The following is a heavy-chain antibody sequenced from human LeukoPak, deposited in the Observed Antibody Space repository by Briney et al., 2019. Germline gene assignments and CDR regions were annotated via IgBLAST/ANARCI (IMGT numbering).Heavy chain of an antibody. D-gene: IGHD1-20*01. Sequence: GRSLRLSCAASGFTFSSYGMHWVRQAPGKGLEWVAVIWYDGSNKYYADSVKGRFTISRDNSKNTLYLQMNSLRAEDTAVYYCARGQYNWNDGAFDIWGQGTMVTVSS. V-gene: IGHV3-33*01. CDR3: ARGQYNWNDGAFDI. CDR2: IWYDGSNK. CDR1: GFTFSSYG. J-gene: IGHJ3*02.